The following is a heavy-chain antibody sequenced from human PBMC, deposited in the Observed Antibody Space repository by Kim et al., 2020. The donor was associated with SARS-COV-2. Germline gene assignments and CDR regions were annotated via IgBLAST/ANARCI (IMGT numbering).Heavy chain of an antibody. V-gene: IGHV4-31*02. Sequence: YNPSLKSRVTISVDTSKNQFSLKLSSVTAADTAVYYCARAGYSSSPGLGYWGQGTLVTVSS. D-gene: IGHD6-13*01. CDR3: ARAGYSSSPGLGY. J-gene: IGHJ4*02.